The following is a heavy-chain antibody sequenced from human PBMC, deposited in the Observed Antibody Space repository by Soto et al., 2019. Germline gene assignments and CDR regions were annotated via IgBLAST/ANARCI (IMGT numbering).Heavy chain of an antibody. CDR3: ARGIEVIAATPQWYY. V-gene: IGHV4-30-2*01. D-gene: IGHD2-15*01. J-gene: IGHJ4*02. CDR1: GATFSSGYYS. CDR2: IYHSGST. Sequence: TLSLTCAVSGATFSSGYYSWHWIRQPPGKGLEWLGYIYHSGSTYHSPSLKSRVTIPVDRSKNQLSLQLSSLTAADTAVYYCARGIEVIAATPQWYYWGQGTMVTVPS.